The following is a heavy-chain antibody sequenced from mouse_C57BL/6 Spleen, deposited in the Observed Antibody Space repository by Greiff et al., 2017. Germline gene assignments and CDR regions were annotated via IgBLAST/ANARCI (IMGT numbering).Heavy chain of an antibody. CDR1: GYAFSSYW. D-gene: IGHD2-2*01. Sequence: VQRVESGAELVKPGASVKISCKASGYAFSSYWMNWVKQRPGKGLEWIGQIYPGDGDTNYNGKFKGKATLTADKSSSTAYMQLSSLTSEDSAVYFCAREGGYDGAWFAYWGQGTLVTVSA. CDR2: IYPGDGDT. CDR3: AREGGYDGAWFAY. J-gene: IGHJ3*01. V-gene: IGHV1-80*01.